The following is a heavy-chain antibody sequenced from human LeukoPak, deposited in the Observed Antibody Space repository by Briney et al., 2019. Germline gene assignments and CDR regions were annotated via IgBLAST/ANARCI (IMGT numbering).Heavy chain of an antibody. J-gene: IGHJ4*02. Sequence: SETLSLTCAVYGGSFSGYYWSWIRQPPGKGLEWIGEINHSGSTNYNPSLKNRVTISVDTSKNQFSLKLSSVTAADTAVYYCARDRGVYSYGYIRYFDYWGQGTLVTVSS. CDR1: GGSFSGYY. CDR3: ARDRGVYSYGYIRYFDY. CDR2: INHSGST. V-gene: IGHV4-34*01. D-gene: IGHD5-18*01.